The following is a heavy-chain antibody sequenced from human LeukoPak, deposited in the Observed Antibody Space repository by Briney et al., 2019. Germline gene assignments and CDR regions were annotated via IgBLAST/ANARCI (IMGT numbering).Heavy chain of an antibody. V-gene: IGHV1-69-2*01. CDR3: ARAYYYDSGRVGGYAFDI. CDR2: VDPEDGKT. D-gene: IGHD3-22*01. J-gene: IGHJ3*02. CDR1: GYTFTDFY. Sequence: ASVKVSCKVSGYTFTDFYMHWVQRAPGKGLEWMGLVDPEDGKTIYAEKFQGRITITADTSTDTVYMELSSLRSEDTAVYYCARAYYYDSGRVGGYAFDIWGQGTMVTVSS.